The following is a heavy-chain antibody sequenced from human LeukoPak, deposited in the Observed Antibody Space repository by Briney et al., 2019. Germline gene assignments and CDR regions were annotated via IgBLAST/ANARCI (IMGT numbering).Heavy chain of an antibody. Sequence: SQTLSLTCAISGDSVSSNSVAWNWIRQSPSRGLEWLGRTHYRSKWYNEYAVSVKSRITINADTSKNQFSLQLNSVTPEDTAVYYCARVGGDYYYGMDVWGQGTTVTVS. V-gene: IGHV6-1*01. CDR1: GDSVSSNSVA. D-gene: IGHD3-3*01. CDR3: ARVGGDYYYGMDV. J-gene: IGHJ6*02. CDR2: THYRSKWYN.